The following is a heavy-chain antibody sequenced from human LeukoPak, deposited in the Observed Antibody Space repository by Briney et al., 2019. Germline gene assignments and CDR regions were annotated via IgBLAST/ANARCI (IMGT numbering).Heavy chain of an antibody. D-gene: IGHD5-18*01. CDR1: GFTVSSNY. Sequence: GGSLRLSCAASGFTVSSNYMSWVRQAPGKGLEWVSVIYSGGSTYYADSVKGRFTIFRDNSKNTLYLQMNSLRSEDTAVYYCARASGYSYGLSYYYYYYMDVWGKGTTVTISS. V-gene: IGHV3-53*05. CDR3: ARASGYSYGLSYYYYYYMDV. J-gene: IGHJ6*03. CDR2: IYSGGST.